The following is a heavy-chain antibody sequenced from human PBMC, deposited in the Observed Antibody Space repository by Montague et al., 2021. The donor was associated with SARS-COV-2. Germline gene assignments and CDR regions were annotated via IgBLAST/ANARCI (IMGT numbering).Heavy chain of an antibody. Sequence: SETQSLTCTVPGGFISSSYWSWIRQPPGKGLEWIGYIYHSGNTNYNPSLKSRVTISIDTSMNQFSLSLSSMTAADTAVYFCARDLLPPRTAIKTNFFGLDVWGQGTTVIVSS. CDR3: ARDLLPPRTAIKTNFFGLDV. CDR2: IYHSGNT. V-gene: IGHV4-59*01. J-gene: IGHJ6*02. CDR1: GGFISSSY. D-gene: IGHD2-21*02.